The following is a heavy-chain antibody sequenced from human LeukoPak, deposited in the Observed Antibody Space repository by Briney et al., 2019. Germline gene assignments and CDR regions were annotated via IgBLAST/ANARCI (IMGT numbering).Heavy chain of an antibody. CDR2: IMPVLHTG. J-gene: IGHJ6*04. V-gene: IGHV1-69*06. Sequence: SVKVSCKASGGSFRRYAFAWVRQAPGQGLEWMGGIMPVLHTGSYAQGFQGRVTITADRSTSTAYMELRSLRPEDTALYYCAARDNGNDLLSYHAMDVWGNGTTVTVSS. D-gene: IGHD1-1*01. CDR1: GGSFRRYA. CDR3: AARDNGNDLLSYHAMDV.